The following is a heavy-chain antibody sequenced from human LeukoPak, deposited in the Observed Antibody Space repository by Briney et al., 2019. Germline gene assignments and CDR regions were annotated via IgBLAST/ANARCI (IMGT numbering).Heavy chain of an antibody. CDR2: MNPNSGNT. Sequence: APVKVSCKASGYTFTNYDINWVRQATGQGLEWMGWMNPNSGNTGYAQKFQGRVTMTRNTSISTAYMELSSLRSEGTALYYCARDIAGATKGGWFDTWGQGTPVTVSS. J-gene: IGHJ5*02. CDR1: GYTFTNYD. D-gene: IGHD1-26*01. V-gene: IGHV1-8*01. CDR3: ARDIAGATKGGWFDT.